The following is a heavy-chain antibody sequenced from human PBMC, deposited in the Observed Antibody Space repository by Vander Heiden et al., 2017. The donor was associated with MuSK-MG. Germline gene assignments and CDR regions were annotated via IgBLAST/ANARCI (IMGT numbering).Heavy chain of an antibody. D-gene: IGHD6-13*01. CDR1: GCTFSNYA. V-gene: IGHV3-23*01. J-gene: IGHJ4*02. Sequence: EVQLLESGGGLVQPGGSLRLSCAASGCTFSNYAMSWVRQAPGKGLEWVSTISGSGGSPYSADSVKGRFTISRDNSKSTLYLQMSSLRAEDTAVYYCAKDVYFSSWYRGIDYWGQGTLVTVSS. CDR3: AKDVYFSSWYRGIDY. CDR2: ISGSGGSP.